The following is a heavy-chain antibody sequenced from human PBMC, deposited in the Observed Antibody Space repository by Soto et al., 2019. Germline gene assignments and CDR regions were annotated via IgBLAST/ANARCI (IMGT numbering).Heavy chain of an antibody. CDR2: IYPGDSDT. Sequence: PGESLKISCKGSGYSFTSYWIGWVRQMPGKGLEWMGIIYPGDSDTRYSPSFQGRFTISRDNAKNSLYLQMNSLRAEDTAVYYCARVSKAARRSAFDIWGQGTMVTVSS. J-gene: IGHJ3*02. D-gene: IGHD6-6*01. CDR3: ARVSKAARRSAFDI. CDR1: GYSFTSYW. V-gene: IGHV5-51*01.